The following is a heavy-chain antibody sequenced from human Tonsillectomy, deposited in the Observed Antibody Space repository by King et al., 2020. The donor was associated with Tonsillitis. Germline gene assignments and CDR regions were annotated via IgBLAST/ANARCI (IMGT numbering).Heavy chain of an antibody. J-gene: IGHJ4*02. CDR1: GGSINTGSYY. CDR3: AREVTYYYGSGSYVDS. V-gene: IGHV4-61*02. CDR2: IYSSGST. D-gene: IGHD3-10*01. Sequence: VPLQESGPGLVKPSQTLSLTCTVSGGSINTGSYYWSWIRQPAGKRLEWIGRIYSSGSTNYNPSLKSRVTMSVDTSKNQFSLRLGSVTAADTAFYYCAREVTYYYGSGSYVDSWGQGTLVTVSS.